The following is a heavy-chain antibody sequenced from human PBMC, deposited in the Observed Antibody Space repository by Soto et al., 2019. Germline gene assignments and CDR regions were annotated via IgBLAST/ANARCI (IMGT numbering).Heavy chain of an antibody. D-gene: IGHD3-10*01. V-gene: IGHV1-58*01. CDR1: GFTFTSSA. CDR3: AADLEVRGVMMFDP. Sequence: ASVKVSCKASGFTFTSSAVQWGRQARGQRLEWIGWIVVGSGNTNYAQKFQERVTITRDMSTSTAYMELSSLRSEDTAVYYCAADLEVRGVMMFDPWGQGTLVTVSS. CDR2: IVVGSGNT. J-gene: IGHJ5*02.